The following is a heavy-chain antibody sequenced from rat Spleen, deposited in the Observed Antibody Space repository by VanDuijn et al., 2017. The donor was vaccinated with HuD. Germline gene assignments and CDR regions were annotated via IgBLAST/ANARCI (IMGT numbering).Heavy chain of an antibody. CDR3: ARHLREASGVMDV. CDR1: GLSLSSNS. J-gene: IGHJ4*01. V-gene: IGHV2-15*01. Sequence: QVQLKESGPGLVQPSQTLSLTCTVSGLSLSSNSVSWVRQPPGKGLEWIGAIWSGGNTDYNSALKSRLSISRDTSKSQVFLKMNSLQPEDTGIYYCARHLREASGVMDVWGQGASVTVSS. D-gene: IGHD4-3*01. CDR2: IWSGGNT.